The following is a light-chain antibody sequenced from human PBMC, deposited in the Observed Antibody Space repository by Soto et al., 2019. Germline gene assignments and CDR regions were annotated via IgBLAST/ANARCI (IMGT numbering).Light chain of an antibody. V-gene: IGKV1D-12*01. CDR1: QGISRW. CDR2: DAS. Sequence: DIQMTQSPSSVSASVGDTVTITCRASQGISRWLAWYQQKLGKAPKLLIYDASSLQSGVPSSFSGSGAGTDFTLTISSLQPEDFATYYCQQSYKTPHTFGQGTKLETK. CDR3: QQSYKTPHT. J-gene: IGKJ2*01.